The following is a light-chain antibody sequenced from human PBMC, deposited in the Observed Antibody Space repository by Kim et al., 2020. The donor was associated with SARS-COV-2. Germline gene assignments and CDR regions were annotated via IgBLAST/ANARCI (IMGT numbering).Light chain of an antibody. J-gene: IGKJ5*01. Sequence: VVRQSPATLSLPPGQRATLSCRASQSVTTYLAWYQQRHRQAPGLLIYDASMRATCIPARFRGSGSGTDFTLTIGTLEPDDSPVYYCPRRGTFGQGTRLEIK. V-gene: IGKV3-11*01. CDR3: PRRGT. CDR1: QSVTTY. CDR2: DAS.